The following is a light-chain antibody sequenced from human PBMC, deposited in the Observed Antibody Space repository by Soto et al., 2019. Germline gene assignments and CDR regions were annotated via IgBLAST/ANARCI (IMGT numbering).Light chain of an antibody. CDR2: AAS. CDR3: HHNNTYST. CDR1: QSISIS. V-gene: IGKV1-5*03. Sequence: DIQMTQAPSALSASLGARVTITCQASQSISISLAWYQQKPGKAPKLLIYAASGLESGVPSRFSGSGSRTEFPLTISSLQPDDFATYYCHHNNTYSTFGQRTKVDI. J-gene: IGKJ1*01.